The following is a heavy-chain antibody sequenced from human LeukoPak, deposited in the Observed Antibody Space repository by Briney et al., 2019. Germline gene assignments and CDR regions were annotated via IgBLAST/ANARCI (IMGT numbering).Heavy chain of an antibody. D-gene: IGHD2-2*03. CDR3: ASVGHCTSSSCPYYFDY. CDR1: GFIFSDYA. V-gene: IGHV3-48*01. CDR2: ISSSSSTI. J-gene: IGHJ4*02. Sequence: PGGSLRLSCAGSGFIFSDYAMNWVRQAPGEGLEWVSYISSSSSTISYADSVKGRFTISRDNAKNSLFLQMNSLRAEDTAVYYCASVGHCTSSSCPYYFDYWGQGTLVTVSS.